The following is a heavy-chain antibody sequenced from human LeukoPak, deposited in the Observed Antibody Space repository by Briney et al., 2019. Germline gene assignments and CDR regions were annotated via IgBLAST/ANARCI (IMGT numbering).Heavy chain of an antibody. V-gene: IGHV1-2*06. D-gene: IGHD5-18*01. J-gene: IGHJ4*02. CDR1: GYTFTGYY. CDR2: INPNIGGT. CDR3: ARGGYSYGIDY. Sequence: ASVKVSCKASGYTFTGYYMHWVRQAPGQGLEWMGRINPNIGGTNYAQKFQGRVTMTRDTSISTAYMELSRLRSDDPAVYYCARGGYSYGIDYWGQGTLVTVSS.